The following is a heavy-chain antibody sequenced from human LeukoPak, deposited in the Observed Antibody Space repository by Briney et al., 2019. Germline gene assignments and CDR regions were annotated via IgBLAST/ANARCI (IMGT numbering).Heavy chain of an antibody. Sequence: GESLKISCKGSGYSFTTSWIGWVRQKPGKGLEWMGIIDPGDSDTRYSPSFQGQVTISAAKSISTAYLQWGSLKASDTAMYYCARVGSSSWSFDSWGQGTLVTVSS. J-gene: IGHJ4*02. D-gene: IGHD6-13*01. CDR2: IDPGDSDT. V-gene: IGHV5-51*01. CDR1: GYSFTTSW. CDR3: ARVGSSSWSFDS.